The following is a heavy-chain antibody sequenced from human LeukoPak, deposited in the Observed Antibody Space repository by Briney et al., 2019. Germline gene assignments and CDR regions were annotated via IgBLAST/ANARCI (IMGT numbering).Heavy chain of an antibody. CDR2: IKSKTDGGTT. CDR1: GFTFSNAW. Sequence: GGSLRLSCAASGFTFSNAWMSWVRQAPGKGLEWVGRIKSKTDGGTTDYAALVKGRFTISRDDSKNTLYLQMNSLKTEDTAVYYCTTVSSDYVWGSYRPYYFDYWGQGTLVTVSS. J-gene: IGHJ4*02. D-gene: IGHD3-16*02. V-gene: IGHV3-15*01. CDR3: TTVSSDYVWGSYRPYYFDY.